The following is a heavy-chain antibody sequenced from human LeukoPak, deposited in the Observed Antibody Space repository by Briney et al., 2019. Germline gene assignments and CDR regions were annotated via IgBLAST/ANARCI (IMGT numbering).Heavy chain of an antibody. D-gene: IGHD3-10*01. CDR1: GYTFTTFA. Sequence: GASVQVSCKASGYTFTTFALIWVRQAAGQGLEWMGWINTNTGNPTYAQGFTGRFVFSLDTSVSTAYLQISSLKAEDTAVYYCARGALAYYYGSAPGLYYFDYWGQGTLVTVSS. J-gene: IGHJ4*02. CDR3: ARGALAYYYGSAPGLYYFDY. CDR2: INTNTGNP. V-gene: IGHV7-4-1*02.